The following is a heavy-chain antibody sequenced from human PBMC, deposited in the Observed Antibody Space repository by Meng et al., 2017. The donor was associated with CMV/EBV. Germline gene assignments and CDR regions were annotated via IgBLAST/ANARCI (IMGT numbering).Heavy chain of an antibody. Sequence: SVKVSCKASGGTFSSYAISWVRQAPGQGLEWMGGIIPILGTANYAQKFQGTVTITTDESTSTAYMELSSLRSEDTAVYYCASPKPLVGRGGYFDYWGQGTLVTVSS. CDR1: GGTFSSYA. J-gene: IGHJ4*02. CDR2: IIPILGTA. CDR3: ASPKPLVGRGGYFDY. D-gene: IGHD1-26*01. V-gene: IGHV1-69*05.